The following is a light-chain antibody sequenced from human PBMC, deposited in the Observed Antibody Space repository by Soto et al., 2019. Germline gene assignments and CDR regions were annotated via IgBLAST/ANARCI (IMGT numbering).Light chain of an antibody. V-gene: IGKV3-20*01. CDR1: QSVSNNY. CDR3: QQFGTSPLT. J-gene: IGKJ4*01. Sequence: EVVFTLSPGTLSLSTGERATLSCRASQSVSNNYLAWYQQKPGQAPRLLIYGASNRATGIPDRFSGSGSGTDFTLTISRLEPEDSAVYYCQQFGTSPLTFGGGTRWIS. CDR2: GAS.